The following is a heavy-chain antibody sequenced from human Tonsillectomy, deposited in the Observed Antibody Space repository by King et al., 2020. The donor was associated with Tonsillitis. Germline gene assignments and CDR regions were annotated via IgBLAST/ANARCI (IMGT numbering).Heavy chain of an antibody. V-gene: IGHV4-59*01. Sequence: LQLRESGPGLVKPSETLSLTCTVSGDSISSDYWSWIRQPPGKGLEWIGYIYYSGTTNYNPSIKSRVTISVDTSKNQFSLKLSSVTAADTAVYYCARESETVAAWGSWFDPWGQGTLVTVSS. J-gene: IGHJ5*02. CDR2: IYYSGTT. D-gene: IGHD6-19*01. CDR3: ARESETVAAWGSWFDP. CDR1: GDSISSDY.